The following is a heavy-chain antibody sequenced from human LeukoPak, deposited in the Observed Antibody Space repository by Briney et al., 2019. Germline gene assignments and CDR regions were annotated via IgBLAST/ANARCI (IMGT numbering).Heavy chain of an antibody. V-gene: IGHV1-2*02. CDR2: INPNSGGT. CDR3: ARSRGSYLRGGYFDY. J-gene: IGHJ4*02. Sequence: GASVKVSCKASGYSFTGYYMHWVRQAPGQELEWMGWINPNSGGTNYAQKFQGRVTMTRDTSISTAYMELSRLRSDDTAVYYCARSRGSYLRGGYFDYWGQGTLVTVSS. CDR1: GYSFTGYY. D-gene: IGHD1-26*01.